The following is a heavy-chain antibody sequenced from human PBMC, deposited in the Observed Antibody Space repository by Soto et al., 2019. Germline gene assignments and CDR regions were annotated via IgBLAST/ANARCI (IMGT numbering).Heavy chain of an antibody. CDR1: GGSFSGYY. Sequence: NPSETLSLTCAAYGGSFSGYYWSWIRQPPGKGLEWIGEINHSGSTNYNPSLKSRVTISVDTSKNQFSLKLSSVTAADTAVYYCARGPRVRGVISYYYYGMDDWGQGTTVTVSS. CDR2: INHSGST. V-gene: IGHV4-34*01. J-gene: IGHJ6*02. CDR3: ARGPRVRGVISYYYYGMDD. D-gene: IGHD3-10*01.